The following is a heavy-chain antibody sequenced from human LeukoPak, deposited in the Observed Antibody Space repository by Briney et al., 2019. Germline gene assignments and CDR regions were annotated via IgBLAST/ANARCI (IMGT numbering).Heavy chain of an antibody. J-gene: IGHJ3*02. CDR3: AREILTGYAFDI. Sequence: EPGGSLRLSCAASGFTFSTYAMHWVRQAPGKGREWVAFISYDGTNKYCADSVKGRFTISRDNSKNTLYLQMNSLRAEDTALYYCAREILTGYAFDIWGQGTMVTVSS. CDR2: ISYDGTNK. V-gene: IGHV3-30-3*01. D-gene: IGHD7-27*01. CDR1: GFTFSTYA.